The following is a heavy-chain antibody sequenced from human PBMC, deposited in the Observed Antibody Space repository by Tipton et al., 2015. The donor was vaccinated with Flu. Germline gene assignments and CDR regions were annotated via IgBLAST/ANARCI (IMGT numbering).Heavy chain of an antibody. CDR3: AKDPTTFTSGWYFDL. CDR2: IDGRGDDL. CDR1: GFSFSNYA. D-gene: IGHD2/OR15-2a*01. V-gene: IGHV3-23*01. J-gene: IGHJ2*01. Sequence: SLRLSCAASGFSFSNYAMTWVRQAPGKGLEWVSSIDGRGDDLYYVASVKARFNISRDNFKNTLFLQMNSLRVEGTAIYYCAKDPTTFTSGWYFDLWGRGTLVTVSS.